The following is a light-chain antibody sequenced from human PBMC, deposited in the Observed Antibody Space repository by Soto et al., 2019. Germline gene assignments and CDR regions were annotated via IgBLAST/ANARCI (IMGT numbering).Light chain of an antibody. CDR2: GAF. J-gene: IGKJ2*01. CDR3: QQYNTFSFT. Sequence: DIQMTQSPSAMSASVGARVTITCRASQGINGNLAWFQQKAGQVPKRMIYGAFSLQRGVPSRFSGSGSGTEFTLTISGLQPDDFASYYCQQYNTFSFTFGQGTKVDIK. CDR1: QGINGN. V-gene: IGKV1-17*03.